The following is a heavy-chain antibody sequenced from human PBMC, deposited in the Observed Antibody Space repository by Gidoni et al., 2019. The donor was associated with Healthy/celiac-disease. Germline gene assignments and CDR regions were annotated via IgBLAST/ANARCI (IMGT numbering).Heavy chain of an antibody. CDR2: IYYSGST. J-gene: IGHJ3*02. Sequence: QVQLQESGPGLVKPSETLSLTCTVSGGSISSYYWSWIRQPPGKGLEWIGYIYYSGSTNYNPSLKSRVTISVDTSKNQFSLKLSSVTAADTAVYYCARETRDGYNYGDAFDIWGQGTMVTVSS. V-gene: IGHV4-59*01. CDR3: ARETRDGYNYGDAFDI. D-gene: IGHD5-12*01. CDR1: GGSISSYY.